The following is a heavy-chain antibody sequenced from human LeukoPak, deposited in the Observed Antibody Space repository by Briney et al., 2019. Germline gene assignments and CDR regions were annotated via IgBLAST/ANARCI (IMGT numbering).Heavy chain of an antibody. CDR1: GFTFSSYW. CDR3: AGGYYAGY. J-gene: IGHJ4*02. V-gene: IGHV3-7*04. D-gene: IGHD2-2*01. CDR2: IKQDGSEK. Sequence: PGGSLRLSCAASGFTFSSYWMSWVRQAPGKGLEWVANIKQDGSEKYYVDSVKGRFTISRDNSKNSLYLQMDSLRAEDTALYYCAGGYYAGYWGQGTQVTVSS.